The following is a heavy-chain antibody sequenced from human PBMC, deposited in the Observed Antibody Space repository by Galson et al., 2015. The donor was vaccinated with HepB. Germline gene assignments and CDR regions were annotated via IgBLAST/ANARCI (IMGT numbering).Heavy chain of an antibody. CDR2: ITGSGHRT. V-gene: IGHV3-23*01. J-gene: IGHJ6*02. Sequence: SLRLSCAASGIPFHNYTMNWVRQAPGKGLEWVSSITGSGHRTYYAKSVKGRFSISRDNSKNTVFLQMSGLRADDTAIYYCARDLWQAGHYFGMDVWAKGQLSPSP. CDR3: ARDLWQAGHYFGMDV. CDR1: GIPFHNYT. D-gene: IGHD2/OR15-2a*01.